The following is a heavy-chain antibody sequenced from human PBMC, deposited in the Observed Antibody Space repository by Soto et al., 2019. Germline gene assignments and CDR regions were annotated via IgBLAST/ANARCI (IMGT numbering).Heavy chain of an antibody. Sequence: ASVKVSCKASGDTFTSYYIHWVRQAPGQGLEWMGIINPSGGSTSYAQKFQGRVTMTRDTSTSTVYMELSSLRSEDTAVYYCARGFYDFWGDPWFDAWGKGTLVTVP. V-gene: IGHV1-46*01. CDR1: GDTFTSYY. D-gene: IGHD3-3*01. J-gene: IGHJ5*02. CDR3: ARGFYDFWGDPWFDA. CDR2: INPSGGST.